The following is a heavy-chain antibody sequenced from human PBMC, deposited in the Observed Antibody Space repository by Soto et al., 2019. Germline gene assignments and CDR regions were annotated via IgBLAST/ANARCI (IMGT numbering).Heavy chain of an antibody. CDR3: ARYSGSYWHYLDF. D-gene: IGHD1-26*01. CDR2: IYPGDSDT. Sequence: PGESLNTSCKGSGYSFASHWVAWVRQMPEKGLEWIGTIYPGDSDTKYSPAFRGQVTISADTSVSTAYLQWRSLEATDSAIYYCARYSGSYWHYLDFWGQGTLVTVLL. CDR1: GYSFASHW. J-gene: IGHJ4*02. V-gene: IGHV5-51*01.